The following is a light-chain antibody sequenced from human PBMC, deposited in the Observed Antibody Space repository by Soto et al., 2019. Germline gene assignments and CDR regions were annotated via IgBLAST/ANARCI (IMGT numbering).Light chain of an antibody. CDR2: YDS. CDR3: QVRDSSTDYWV. CDR1: DIGSKT. V-gene: IGLV3-21*04. J-gene: IGLJ3*02. Sequence: SYDLTQPPSVSVAPGKTATITCGGDDIGSKTVHWYRQKPGQAPVLVIYYDSDRAPGIPERISGSNSGNTATLTITRVEGGDEADYYCQVRDSSTDYWVFGGGTKLTVL.